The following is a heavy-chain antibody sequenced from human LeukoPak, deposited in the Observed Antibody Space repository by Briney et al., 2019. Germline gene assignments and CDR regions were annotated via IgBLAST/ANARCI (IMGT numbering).Heavy chain of an antibody. Sequence: NPGGSLRLSCAASGFTFSDYYMTWIRQAPGKGLEWVASISSSSSYIYYADSVKGRFTISRDNAKNSLYLQMNSLRAEDTAVYYCARDWDWGSRLAWYFDLWGRGTLVTVSS. V-gene: IGHV3-11*06. D-gene: IGHD7-27*01. CDR3: ARDWDWGSRLAWYFDL. J-gene: IGHJ2*01. CDR2: ISSSSSYI. CDR1: GFTFSDYY.